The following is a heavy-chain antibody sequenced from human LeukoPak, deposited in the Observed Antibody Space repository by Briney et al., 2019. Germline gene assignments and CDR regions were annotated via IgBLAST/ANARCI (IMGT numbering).Heavy chain of an antibody. CDR2: INPNSGGT. CDR3: ARVRLLWFGERDAFDI. Sequence: GASVKVSCKAFGYTFTSNYMHWVRQAPGQGLEWMGWINPNSGGTNYAQKFQGRVTMTRDTSISTAYMELSRLRSDDTAVYYCARVRLLWFGERDAFDIWGQGTMVTVSS. V-gene: IGHV1-2*02. D-gene: IGHD3-10*01. CDR1: GYTFTSNY. J-gene: IGHJ3*02.